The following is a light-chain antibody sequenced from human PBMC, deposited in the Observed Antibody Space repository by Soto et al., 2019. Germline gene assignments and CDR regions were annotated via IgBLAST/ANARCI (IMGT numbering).Light chain of an antibody. CDR1: KSISSW. CDR2: DAS. Sequence: DIQMTQSPSTLSASVGDRVTITCRASKSISSWLAWYQQKPGKAPKLLIYDASSLESWVPSRFSGSVSGTEYTLTISNQQPYDFATYYCQQYNSYPWTFGQGTKVEIK. V-gene: IGKV1-5*01. J-gene: IGKJ1*01. CDR3: QQYNSYPWT.